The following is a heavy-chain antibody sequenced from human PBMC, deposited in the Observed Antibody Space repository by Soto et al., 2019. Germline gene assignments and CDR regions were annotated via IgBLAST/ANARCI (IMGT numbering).Heavy chain of an antibody. V-gene: IGHV3-21*01. D-gene: IGHD5-12*01. J-gene: IGHJ4*02. CDR3: ARGCVDTVTSITIPFDY. CDR1: GFTFSXFD. Sequence: SXRXSCATSGFTFSXFDMNLLLQAPGKGLEWVSFISSSASYMYYAESVKGRFTISRDKSKKSMYLQINSLMDDDTAVYYCARGCVDTVTSITIPFDYWGQGALVTVS. CDR2: ISSSASYM.